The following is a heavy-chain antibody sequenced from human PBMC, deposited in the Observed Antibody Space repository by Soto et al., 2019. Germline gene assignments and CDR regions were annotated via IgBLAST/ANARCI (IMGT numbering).Heavy chain of an antibody. J-gene: IGHJ4*02. CDR3: ASSGAWFGGGYFDH. CDR2: ISDSGGST. CDR1: GFTFSSYA. V-gene: IGHV3-23*01. D-gene: IGHD3-10*01. Sequence: LRLSCATSGFTFSSYAMSWVRQAPGKGLEWVSGISDSGGSTYYADSVKGRFTISRDNSKDTLYLQMNSLRAEDTAVYYCASSGAWFGGGYFDHWGQGTLVTVSS.